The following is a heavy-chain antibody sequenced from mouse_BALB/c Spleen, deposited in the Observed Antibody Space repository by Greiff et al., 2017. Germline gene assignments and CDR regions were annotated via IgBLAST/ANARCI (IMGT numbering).Heavy chain of an antibody. CDR1: GFSLTSYG. J-gene: IGHJ4*01. CDR2: IWSDGST. Sequence: VNVVESGPDLVAPSQSLSITCTVSGFSLTSYGVHWVRLPPGKGLEWLVVIWSDGSTTYNSAIKSRLSISKENSKSQVFLKMNSHQTDDTAKYYCARHQHYGSSYLYYAMDYWGQGTSVTVSS. D-gene: IGHD1-1*01. V-gene: IGHV2-6-2*01. CDR3: ARHQHYGSSYLYYAMDY.